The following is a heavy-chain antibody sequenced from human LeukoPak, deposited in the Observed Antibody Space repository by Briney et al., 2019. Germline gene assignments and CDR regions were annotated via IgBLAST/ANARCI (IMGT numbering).Heavy chain of an antibody. CDR2: INPNSGGT. Sequence: ASVKVSCKASGYTFTAYYMHWVRQAPGQGLEWMGWINPNSGGTNYAQKFQGRVTMTRDTSISTAYMELSRLRSDDTAVYYCARDLGYCSSTSCYGFDYWGQGTLVTVSS. D-gene: IGHD2-2*01. CDR3: ARDLGYCSSTSCYGFDY. V-gene: IGHV1-2*02. J-gene: IGHJ4*02. CDR1: GYTFTAYY.